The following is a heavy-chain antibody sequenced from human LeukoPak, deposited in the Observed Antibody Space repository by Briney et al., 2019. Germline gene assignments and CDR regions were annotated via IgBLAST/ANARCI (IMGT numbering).Heavy chain of an antibody. Sequence: SETLSLTCAVSGDSISNSNWWSWVRQPPGKGLEWIGEIYQSGGTNYNPSLKSRVTISVDKSKNQFSLKLNSVTAADTTVYYCARHYGPWGQGTLVTVSS. D-gene: IGHD3-16*01. CDR2: IYQSGGT. V-gene: IGHV4-4*02. CDR3: ARHYGP. CDR1: GDSISNSNW. J-gene: IGHJ5*02.